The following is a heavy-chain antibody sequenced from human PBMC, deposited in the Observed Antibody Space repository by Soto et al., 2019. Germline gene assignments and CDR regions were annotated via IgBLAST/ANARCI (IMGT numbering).Heavy chain of an antibody. CDR2: ISYDGSNK. J-gene: IGHJ6*02. Sequence: GGALRVPCAASGFTCSSYGMHWVPQAPGKGLEWVAVISYDGSNKYYADSVKGRFTISRDNSKNTLYLQMNSLRAEDTAVYYCAKALSGGRPYYYYGMDVWGQGTTVTVSS. D-gene: IGHD2-15*01. CDR3: AKALSGGRPYYYYGMDV. CDR1: GFTCSSYG. V-gene: IGHV3-30*18.